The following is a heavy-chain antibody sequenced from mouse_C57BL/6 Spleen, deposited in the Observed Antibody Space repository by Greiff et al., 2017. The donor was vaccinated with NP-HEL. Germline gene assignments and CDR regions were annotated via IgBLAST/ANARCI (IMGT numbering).Heavy chain of an antibody. CDR2: IDPSDSYT. V-gene: IGHV1-69*01. D-gene: IGHD2-13*01. CDR1: GYTFTSYW. Sequence: QVQLQQPGAELVMPGASVKLSCKASGYTFTSYWMHWVKQRPGQGLEWIGEIDPSDSYTNYNQKFKGKSTLTVDKSSSTAYMQLSSLTSEDSAVYYGARWGEGCFDYWGQGTTLTVSS. CDR3: ARWGEGCFDY. J-gene: IGHJ2*01.